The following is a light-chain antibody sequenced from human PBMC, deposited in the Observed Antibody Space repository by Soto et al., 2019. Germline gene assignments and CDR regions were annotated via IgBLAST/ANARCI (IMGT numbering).Light chain of an antibody. CDR1: QSVSDK. J-gene: IGKJ4*01. Sequence: EIVMTQSPAALSVSPGERATLSCRASQSVSDKLAWYQQKPGQAPRLLIYGASNRATGIPDRFSGSGSGTDFTLTISRLEPEDFAVYYCQEYGTSPTPFGGGTKVDIK. CDR3: QEYGTSPTP. V-gene: IGKV3-20*01. CDR2: GAS.